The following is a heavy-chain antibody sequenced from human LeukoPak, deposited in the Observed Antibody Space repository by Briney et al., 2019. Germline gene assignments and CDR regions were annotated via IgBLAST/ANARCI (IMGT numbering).Heavy chain of an antibody. J-gene: IGHJ3*02. CDR3: ARDQADAFDI. V-gene: IGHV1-8*01. CDR2: MNPNSGNT. CDR1: GYTFTSYD. Sequence: ASVKVSCKASGYTFTSYDINWVRQATGQGLEWMGWMNPNSGNTGYAQKFQGRVTMTTDTSTSTAYMELRSLRSDDTAVYYCARDQADAFDIWGQGTMVTVSS.